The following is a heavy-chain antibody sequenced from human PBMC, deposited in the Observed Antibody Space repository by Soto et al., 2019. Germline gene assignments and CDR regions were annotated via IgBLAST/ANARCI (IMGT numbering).Heavy chain of an antibody. CDR1: GGSLSDYY. J-gene: IGHJ4*02. CDR3: ARVAYSGYDPSFRYFDY. CDR2: INYRGST. D-gene: IGHD5-12*01. Sequence: SETLSLTCAVYGGSLSDYYWNWLRQPPGKGLEWIGYINYRGSTNYNPSLKSRVTISVDTSKTQFSLKLSSVTAADTAVYYCARVAYSGYDPSFRYFDYWGQGTLVTVSS. V-gene: IGHV4-34*01.